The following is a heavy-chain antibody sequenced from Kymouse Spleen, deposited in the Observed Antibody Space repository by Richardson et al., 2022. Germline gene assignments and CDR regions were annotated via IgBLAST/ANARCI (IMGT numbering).Heavy chain of an antibody. CDR1: GGSISSSSYY. V-gene: IGHV4-39*01. CDR3: ARHYYYGSGSYPYYYGMDV. CDR2: IYYSGST. D-gene: IGHD3-10*01. Sequence: QLQLQESGPGLVKPSETLSLTCTVSGGSISSSSYYWGWIRQPPGKGLEWIGSIYYSGSTYYNPSLKSRVTISVDTSKNQFSLKLSSVTAADTAVYYCARHYYYGSGSYPYYYGMDVWGQGTTVTVSS. J-gene: IGHJ6*02.